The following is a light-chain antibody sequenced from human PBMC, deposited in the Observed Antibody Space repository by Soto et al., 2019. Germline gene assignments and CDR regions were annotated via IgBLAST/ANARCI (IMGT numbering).Light chain of an antibody. J-gene: IGKJ3*01. CDR3: QQSYSSLGFT. V-gene: IGKV1-39*01. CDR2: AAS. Sequence: DIQMTQSPSSLSASVGDRVTITCWASESISNNLNWYQHKPGKAPKVLIYAASSLQSGVPSRFSGSGSGTDFILTITSLQAEDFATYYCQQSYSSLGFTFGPGTKVDL. CDR1: ESISNN.